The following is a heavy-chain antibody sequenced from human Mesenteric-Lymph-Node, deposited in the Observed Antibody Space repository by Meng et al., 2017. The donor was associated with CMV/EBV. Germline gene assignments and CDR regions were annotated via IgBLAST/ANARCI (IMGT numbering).Heavy chain of an antibody. Sequence: SCAASGFTFSDYYMSWIRQAPGRGLEWVSYISSSSNLIYYADSVEGRFTVSRDNAKNSLYLEMNGLRAEDTAVYYCARDRGYYYGMDVWGQGTTVTVSS. CDR2: ISSSSNLI. V-gene: IGHV3-11*04. CDR3: ARDRGYYYGMDV. J-gene: IGHJ6*02. D-gene: IGHD3-10*01. CDR1: GFTFSDYY.